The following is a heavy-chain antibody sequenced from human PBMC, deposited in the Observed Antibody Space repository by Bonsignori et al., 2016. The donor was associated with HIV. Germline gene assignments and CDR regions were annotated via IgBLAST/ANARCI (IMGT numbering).Heavy chain of an antibody. J-gene: IGHJ4*02. Sequence: QVQLVQSGAEMKKPGASLRVSCKVSGYTFTDRYLHWVRQAPGQGLEWVGWIKPDSGGTHFAQKFQGRVTVTRDTSITTAYLELNSLRSDDTAVYYCARGGNGDYIDFWGQGTLLT. CDR3: ARGGNGDYIDF. D-gene: IGHD4-17*01. CDR2: IKPDSGGT. V-gene: IGHV1-2*02. CDR1: GYTFTDRY.